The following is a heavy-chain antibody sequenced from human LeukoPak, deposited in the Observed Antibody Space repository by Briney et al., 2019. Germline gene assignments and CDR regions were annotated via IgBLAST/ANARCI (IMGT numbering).Heavy chain of an antibody. CDR2: IYYSGST. D-gene: IGHD1-26*01. J-gene: IGHJ4*02. V-gene: IGHV4-39*07. CDR1: GGSISSSSYY. CDR3: AKGGTYGGGADY. Sequence: PSETLSLTCTVSGGSISSSSYYWGWIRQPPGKGLEWIGSIYYSGSTYYNPSLKSRVTISVDTSKNQVSLRLSSVTAADTAVYYCAKGGTYGGGADYRGQGTLVTVSS.